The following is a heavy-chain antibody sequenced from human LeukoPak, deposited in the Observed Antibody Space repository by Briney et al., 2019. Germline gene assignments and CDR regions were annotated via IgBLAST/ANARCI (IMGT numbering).Heavy chain of an antibody. V-gene: IGHV4-59*01. CDR2: MSYTGST. J-gene: IGHJ5*02. CDR3: ARIPSSWYQGRWFDP. Sequence: PSETLSLTCTVSGVSINTYSWSWVRQPPGKGLEWIGYMSYTGSTGYNPSLRSRVTISVDKSKNQFSLKLTSVTAADTAVYYCARIPSSWYQGRWFDPWGQGTLVTVSS. D-gene: IGHD6-13*01. CDR1: GVSINTYS.